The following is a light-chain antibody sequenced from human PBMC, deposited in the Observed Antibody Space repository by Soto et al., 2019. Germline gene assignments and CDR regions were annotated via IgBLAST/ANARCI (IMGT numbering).Light chain of an antibody. V-gene: IGKV1-5*01. CDR1: QSINNW. Sequence: DVQMTQSPSSLSASVGDRVTITCRASQSINNWLAWYQQKPGKAPKFLIYDASTLETGVPSRFSGSASGTEFTFTSGGLQPEDVASYYCQQYDTYPLTFGGGTRVELK. J-gene: IGKJ4*01. CDR3: QQYDTYPLT. CDR2: DAS.